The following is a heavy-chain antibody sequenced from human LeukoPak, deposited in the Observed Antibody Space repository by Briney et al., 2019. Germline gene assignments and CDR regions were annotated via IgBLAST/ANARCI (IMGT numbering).Heavy chain of an antibody. CDR2: IHYSGST. CDR3: ARDRDIGTYYYYYGMDV. J-gene: IGHJ6*02. CDR1: GGSDSSGGYY. Sequence: SETLSLTCTVSGGSDSSGGYYWSWIRQPPGKGLEWIGYIHYSGSTNYNPSLKSRLTISVDTSKNQFSMKLNSVTAADTAVYYCARDRDIGTYYYYYGMDVWGQGTTVTVSS. V-gene: IGHV4-61*08. D-gene: IGHD2-15*01.